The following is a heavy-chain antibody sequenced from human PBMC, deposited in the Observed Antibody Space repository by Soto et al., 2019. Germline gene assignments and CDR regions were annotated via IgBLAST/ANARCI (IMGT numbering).Heavy chain of an antibody. CDR1: GYTLTTYS. D-gene: IGHD6-19*01. CDR2: MNPLNGDT. Sequence: QVKLVQSGAEVKKPGASVKVSCKASGYTLTTYSMHWVRQAPGQRLEWMGWMNPLNGDTKYSQRFQGRLTIIRDTSESTAYMELSSLRSEDTAIYSCARGNSGAFDIWGQGTMVTVSS. V-gene: IGHV1-3*01. CDR3: ARGNSGAFDI. J-gene: IGHJ3*02.